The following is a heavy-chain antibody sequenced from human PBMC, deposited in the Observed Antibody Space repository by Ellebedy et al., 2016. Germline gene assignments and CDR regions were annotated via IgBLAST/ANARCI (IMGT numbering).Heavy chain of an antibody. J-gene: IGHJ4*02. CDR2: INHSGST. D-gene: IGHD3-22*01. CDR1: GGSFSGYY. CDR3: ARVVSSGSPSGFDY. Sequence: GSLRLXXAVYGGSFSGYYWSWIRQPPGKGLEWIGEINHSGSTNYNPSLKSRVTISVDTSKNQFSLKLSSVTAADTAVYYCARVVSSGSPSGFDYWGQGTLVTVSS. V-gene: IGHV4-34*01.